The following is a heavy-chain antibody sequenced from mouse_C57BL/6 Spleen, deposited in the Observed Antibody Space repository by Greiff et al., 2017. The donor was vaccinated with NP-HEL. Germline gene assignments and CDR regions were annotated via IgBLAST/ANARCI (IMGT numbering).Heavy chain of an antibody. J-gene: IGHJ3*01. D-gene: IGHD2-5*01. CDR3: ARERAYYSNYEAY. CDR1: GYTFTSYW. V-gene: IGHV1-55*01. CDR2: IYPGSGST. Sequence: QVQLQQSGAELVKPGASVKMSCKASGYTFTSYWITWVKQRPGQGLEWIGDIYPGSGSTNYNEKFKSKATLTVDTSSSTAYMQLSSLTSEDSAVYYCARERAYYSNYEAYWGQGTLVTVSA.